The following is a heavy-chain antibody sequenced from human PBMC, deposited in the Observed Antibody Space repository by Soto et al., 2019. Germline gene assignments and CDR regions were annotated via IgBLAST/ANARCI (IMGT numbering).Heavy chain of an antibody. J-gene: IGHJ4*02. CDR2: ISTTSHYI. CDR1: GLTFRHYS. Sequence: GGSLRLSCFGSGLTFRHYSMNWVRQAPGKGLEWVSSISTTSHYIYYADSLKGRFTISRDNAKNSLFLRMNNLRADDAGIYYCVKGTDTAMQQVVDSWGQGTPVTVSA. D-gene: IGHD5-18*01. CDR3: VKGTDTAMQQVVDS. V-gene: IGHV3-21*06.